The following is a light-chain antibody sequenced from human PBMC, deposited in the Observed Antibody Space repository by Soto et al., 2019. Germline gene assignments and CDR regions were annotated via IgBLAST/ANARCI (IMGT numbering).Light chain of an antibody. CDR2: GTS. CDR3: QQYTNWPKT. V-gene: IGKV3-15*01. J-gene: IGKJ1*01. Sequence: EIVLTQSPGALSLSPGERATLFCRASQSVSSNYLAWYQQKPGQAPRLLIYGTSTRVTGIPARFSGSGSGTEFTLTISSLQSEDFAVYYCQQYTNWPKTFGQGTKVDIK. CDR1: QSVSSN.